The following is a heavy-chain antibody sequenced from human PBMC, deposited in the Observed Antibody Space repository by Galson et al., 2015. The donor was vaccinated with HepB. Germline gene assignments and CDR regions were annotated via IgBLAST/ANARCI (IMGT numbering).Heavy chain of an antibody. CDR3: TRLRYCNTYTCCADY. J-gene: IGHJ4*02. V-gene: IGHV5-51*03. D-gene: IGHD2/OR15-2a*01. CDR2: IYPGDSDT. CDR1: GYSFSTYW. Sequence: QSGAEVKKPGESLKISCKGSGYSFSTYWIGWVRQMPGKGLEWMGIIYPGDSDTRYSPSFQGQVTISADKSINTAYLQWSSLKASDTAIYYCTRLRYCNTYTCCADYWGQGTLVTVSS.